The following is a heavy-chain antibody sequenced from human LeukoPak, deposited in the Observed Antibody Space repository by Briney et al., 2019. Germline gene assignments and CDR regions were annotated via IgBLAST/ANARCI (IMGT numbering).Heavy chain of an antibody. CDR3: ARGFPRAYSSSWYYFDY. Sequence: ASVKVSCKASGYTFTSYGISWVRQATVQGLEWMGWMNPNSGNTGYAQKFQGRVTMTRNTSISTAYMELSSLGSEDTAVYYCARGFPRAYSSSWYYFDYWGQGTLVTVSS. CDR2: MNPNSGNT. D-gene: IGHD6-13*01. CDR1: GYTFTSYG. V-gene: IGHV1-8*02. J-gene: IGHJ4*02.